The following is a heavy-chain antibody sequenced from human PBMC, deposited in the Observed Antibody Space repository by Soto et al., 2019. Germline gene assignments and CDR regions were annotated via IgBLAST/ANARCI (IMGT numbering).Heavy chain of an antibody. V-gene: IGHV3-23*01. Sequence: QLLQSGGGLVQPGRSLTLSCAASVVTFGTTDMSWVRQAPGEGLEWVSTVDGSGGITYNVDSVKGRFTISRDNSRNTVYLKTNRLRGDETALYYCVNNSGWFKTWGQGALVTVSS. J-gene: IGHJ5*02. CDR1: VVTFGTTD. D-gene: IGHD3-10*01. CDR2: VDGSGGIT. CDR3: VNNSGWFKT.